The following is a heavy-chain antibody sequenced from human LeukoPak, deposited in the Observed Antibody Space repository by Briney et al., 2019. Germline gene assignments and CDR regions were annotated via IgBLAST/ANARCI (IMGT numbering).Heavy chain of an antibody. Sequence: GGSLRLSCAASGFTFSSYAMHWVRQAPGKGLEWVAVISYDGSNKYYADSVKGRFTISRDNSKNTLYLQMNSLRAEDTAVHYCARDLNVVVAATLNNWFDPWGQGTLVTVSS. D-gene: IGHD2-15*01. J-gene: IGHJ5*02. V-gene: IGHV3-30-3*01. CDR1: GFTFSSYA. CDR3: ARDLNVVVAATLNNWFDP. CDR2: ISYDGSNK.